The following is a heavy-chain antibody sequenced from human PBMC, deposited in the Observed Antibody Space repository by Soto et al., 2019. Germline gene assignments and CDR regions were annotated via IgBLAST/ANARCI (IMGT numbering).Heavy chain of an antibody. CDR3: ARVVVSSPCFDY. J-gene: IGHJ4*02. D-gene: IGHD2-15*01. Sequence: QLQLQESGSRLVKPSQTLSLTCTISGGSIDYGGYSWSWIRQPPGKGLEWVGYIYHSGRTYYYPSLKSRATISIDRSKNQFSLKLSSVTAADTAVFYCARVVVSSPCFDYWGQVILVTVSS. CDR2: IYHSGRT. V-gene: IGHV4-30-2*01. CDR1: GGSIDYGGYS.